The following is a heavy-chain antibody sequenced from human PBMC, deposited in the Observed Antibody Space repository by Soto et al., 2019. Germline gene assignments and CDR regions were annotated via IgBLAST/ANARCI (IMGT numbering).Heavy chain of an antibody. J-gene: IGHJ4*02. Sequence: GGSLRLSCAASGFTFSSYAMSWVRQAPGKGLEWVSAISGSGGSTYYADSVKGRFTISRDNSKNTLYLQMNSLGAEDTAVYYCAKAWGIAVADPNFDYWGQGTLVTVSS. CDR2: ISGSGGST. CDR3: AKAWGIAVADPNFDY. V-gene: IGHV3-23*01. D-gene: IGHD6-19*01. CDR1: GFTFSSYA.